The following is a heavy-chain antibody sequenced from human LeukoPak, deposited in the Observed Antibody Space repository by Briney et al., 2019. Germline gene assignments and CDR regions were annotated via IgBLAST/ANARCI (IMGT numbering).Heavy chain of an antibody. Sequence: GGSLRLSCGASGFILSGYSMNWVRQAPGKGLEWVSYISGDSDFIYYADSVKGRFTISRDNAKNSLHLQLNSLRDDDTAIYYCVRQTGSSSWFDYWGQGTLVTVSS. V-gene: IGHV3-21*01. CDR2: ISGDSDFI. CDR1: GFILSGYS. CDR3: VRQTGSSSWFDY. J-gene: IGHJ4*02. D-gene: IGHD6-13*01.